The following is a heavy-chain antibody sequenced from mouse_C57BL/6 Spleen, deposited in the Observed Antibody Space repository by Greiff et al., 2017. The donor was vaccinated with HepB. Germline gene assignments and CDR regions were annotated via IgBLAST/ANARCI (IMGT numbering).Heavy chain of an antibody. CDR3: AREDSSGQGYVDV. CDR2: IYPGSGST. Sequence: QVQLQQPGAELVKPGASVKMSCKASGYTFTSYWITWVKQRPGQGLEWIGDIYPGSGSTTYNEKLKSKATLTVDTSSSTAYMQLSSLTSEDSAVYYCAREDSSGQGYVDVWSTGTTVTVSS. D-gene: IGHD3-2*02. V-gene: IGHV1-55*01. J-gene: IGHJ1*03. CDR1: GYTFTSYW.